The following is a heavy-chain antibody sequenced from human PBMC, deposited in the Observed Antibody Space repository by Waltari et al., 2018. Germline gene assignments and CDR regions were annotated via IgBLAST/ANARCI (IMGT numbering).Heavy chain of an antibody. Sequence: EGMGIIYPGDSDTRYSPSFQGQVTISADKSISTAYLQWSSLKASDTAMYYCARHRFPHYGAQDYYYGMDVWGQGTTVTVSS. D-gene: IGHD3-10*01. V-gene: IGHV5-51*01. J-gene: IGHJ6*02. CDR3: ARHRFPHYGAQDYYYGMDV. CDR2: IYPGDSDT.